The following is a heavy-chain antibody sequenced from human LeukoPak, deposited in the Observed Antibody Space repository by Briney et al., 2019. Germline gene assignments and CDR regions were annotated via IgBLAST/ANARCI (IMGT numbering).Heavy chain of an antibody. CDR1: GFTFSSYA. CDR3: ARLGWRDTAMVDY. CDR2: INSNGGST. D-gene: IGHD5-18*01. V-gene: IGHV3-64*01. Sequence: PGGSLRLSCVASGFTFSSYAMHWVRQTPGKGLEYVSGINSNGGSTHYANSVKGRFTISRDNAKNSLYLQMNSLRAEDTAVYYCARLGWRDTAMVDYWGQGTLVTVSS. J-gene: IGHJ4*02.